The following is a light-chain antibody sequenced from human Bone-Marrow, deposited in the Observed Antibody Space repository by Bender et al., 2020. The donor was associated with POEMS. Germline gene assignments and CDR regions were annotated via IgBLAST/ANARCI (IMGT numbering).Light chain of an antibody. Sequence: NFMLTQPHSVSESPGKTVTISCTGSSGSIVTNYVQWYQQRPGSPPTTVIYEDYQRPSGVPDRFSGSIDGSSNSASLTISGLKTEDEADYYCQSYDSTDVVFGGGTKLTVL. CDR2: EDY. J-gene: IGLJ2*01. CDR1: SGSIVTNY. CDR3: QSYDSTDVV. V-gene: IGLV6-57*02.